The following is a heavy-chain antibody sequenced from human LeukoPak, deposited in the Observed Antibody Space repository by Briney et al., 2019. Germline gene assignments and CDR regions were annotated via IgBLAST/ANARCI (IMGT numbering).Heavy chain of an antibody. CDR2: ISGGGDST. J-gene: IGHJ4*02. CDR1: GFTFSNNA. V-gene: IGHV3-23*01. Sequence: GGSLRLSCAASGFTFSNNAMSWVRQAPGKGLEWVSGISGGGDSTSYADSVKGRFTISRDNSRNTLYLQMNSLRAEDTAIYYCAKDAPYVDMATMVKAYFFDYWGQGALVTVSS. D-gene: IGHD5-24*01. CDR3: AKDAPYVDMATMVKAYFFDY.